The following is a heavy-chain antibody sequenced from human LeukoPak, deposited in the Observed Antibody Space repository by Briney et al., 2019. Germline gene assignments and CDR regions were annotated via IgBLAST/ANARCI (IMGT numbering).Heavy chain of an antibody. V-gene: IGHV3-43*02. D-gene: IGHD6-19*01. CDR3: AKDTSSGWYDSPDY. CDR2: ISGDGGST. CDR1: GSTFSSYA. J-gene: IGHJ4*02. Sequence: PGGSLRLSCAASGSTFSSYAMHWVRQAPGKGLEWVSLISGDGGSTYYADSVKGRFTISRDNSKNSLYLQMNSLRTEDTASYYCAKDTSSGWYDSPDYWGQGTLVTVSS.